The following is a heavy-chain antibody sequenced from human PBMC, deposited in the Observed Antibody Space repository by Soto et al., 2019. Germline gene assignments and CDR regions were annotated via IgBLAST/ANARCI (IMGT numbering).Heavy chain of an antibody. CDR1: GYTLTELS. J-gene: IGHJ4*02. D-gene: IGHD2-2*01. CDR2: FDPEDGET. V-gene: IGHV1-24*01. Sequence: ASVKVSCKVSGYTLTELSMHWVRQAPGKGLEWMGGFDPEDGETIYAQKFQGRVTMTEDTSTDTAYMELSSLRSEDTAVYYCATVAPRVDCSSTSCYVFDYWGQGTLVTVS. CDR3: ATVAPRVDCSSTSCYVFDY.